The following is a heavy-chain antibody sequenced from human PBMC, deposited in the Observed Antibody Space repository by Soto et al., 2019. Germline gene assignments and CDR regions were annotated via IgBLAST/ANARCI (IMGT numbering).Heavy chain of an antibody. J-gene: IGHJ6*02. V-gene: IGHV1-58*01. Sequence: SVKVSGKASGFTFTSSAVQWVRQARGQRLEWIGWIVVGSGNTNYAQKFQERVTITRDMSTSTAYMELSSLRSEDTAVYYCALTYIAVAGTSYYYGMDVWGQGTTVTVS. CDR2: IVVGSGNT. CDR1: GFTFTSSA. D-gene: IGHD6-19*01. CDR3: ALTYIAVAGTSYYYGMDV.